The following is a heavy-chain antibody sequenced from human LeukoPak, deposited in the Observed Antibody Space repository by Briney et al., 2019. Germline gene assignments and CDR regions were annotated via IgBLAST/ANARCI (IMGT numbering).Heavy chain of an antibody. CDR3: ARLNDYIRGNYLGPAGPFDF. D-gene: IGHD3-16*01. CDR2: ICSSGSA. V-gene: IGHV4-39*01. Sequence: PSETLSLTCTVSGGSISNRNYHWGWIRQPPGKGLEWIGSICSSGSAYYNPSLKSRVTTSIDTSKNQFSLKLISVTAADTAVYYCARLNDYIRGNYLGPAGPFDFWGQGTLVTVSS. CDR1: GGSISNRNYH. J-gene: IGHJ4*02.